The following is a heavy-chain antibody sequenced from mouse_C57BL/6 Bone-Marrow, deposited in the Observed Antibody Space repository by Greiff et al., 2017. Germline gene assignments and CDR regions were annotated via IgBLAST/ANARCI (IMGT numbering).Heavy chain of an antibody. V-gene: IGHV5-4*03. CDR1: GFTFSSYA. CDR2: ISDGGSYT. CDR3: ARSSITTVVERFDC. Sequence: DVKLVESGGGLVKPGGSLKLSCAASGFTFSSYAMSWVRQTPEKRLEWVATISDGGSYTYYPDNVKGRFTISRDNAKNNLYLQMSHLKSEDTAMYYCARSSITTVVERFDCWGQGATLTVSS. D-gene: IGHD1-1*01. J-gene: IGHJ2*01.